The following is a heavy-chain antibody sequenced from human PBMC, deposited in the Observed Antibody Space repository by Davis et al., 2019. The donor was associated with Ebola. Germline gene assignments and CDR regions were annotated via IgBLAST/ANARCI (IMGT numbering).Heavy chain of an antibody. J-gene: IGHJ2*01. D-gene: IGHD4-17*01. V-gene: IGHV3-66*04. CDR2: IYRVGRM. Sequence: GESLKISCAASGFTLSSYGMHWLRQAPGKGLEWVSVIYRVGRMYHADSVKGRFTISRDNSKNTVYLQINSLRAEDTAMYHCTRHVPGDFWYFDLWGRGTLVTVSA. CDR3: TRHVPGDFWYFDL. CDR1: GFTLSSYG.